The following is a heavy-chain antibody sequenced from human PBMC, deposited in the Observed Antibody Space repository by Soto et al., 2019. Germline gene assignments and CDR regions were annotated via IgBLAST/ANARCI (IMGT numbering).Heavy chain of an antibody. CDR2: IYHSGST. J-gene: IGHJ5*02. CDR3: ARHPSIAAGRFDP. V-gene: IGHV4-4*02. D-gene: IGHD6-13*01. Sequence: SETLSLTCAVSGGSISSSNWWSWVRQPPGKGLEWIGEIYHSGSTNYNPSLKSRVTISVDKSKNQFSLKLSSVTAAATAVYYCARHPSIAAGRFDPWGQGTLVTVSS. CDR1: GGSISSSNW.